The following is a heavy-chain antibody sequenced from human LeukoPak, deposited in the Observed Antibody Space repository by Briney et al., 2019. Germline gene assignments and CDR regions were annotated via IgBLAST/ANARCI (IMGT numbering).Heavy chain of an antibody. D-gene: IGHD4-17*01. V-gene: IGHV3-7*01. CDR1: GFTFSSYW. J-gene: IGHJ4*02. CDR2: IKQDGSEK. Sequence: GGSLRLSCAASGFTFSSYWMNWVRQAPGKGLEWVANIKQDGSEKYYVDSVEGRFTISRDNAKNSLYLQMNSLRAEDTAMYYCARESPGRATVTNWSYFDYWGQGTLVTVSS. CDR3: ARESPGRATVTNWSYFDY.